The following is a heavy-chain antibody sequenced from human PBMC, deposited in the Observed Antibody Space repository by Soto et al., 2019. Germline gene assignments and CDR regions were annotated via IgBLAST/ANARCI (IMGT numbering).Heavy chain of an antibody. CDR3: ARDYFDFWSGYSLGYYYGMDV. CDR1: GYTFTSYG. D-gene: IGHD3-3*01. CDR2: ISAHNGNT. V-gene: IGHV1-18*01. J-gene: IGHJ6*02. Sequence: GASVKVSCKASGYTFTSYGISWVRQAPGQGLEWMGWISAHNGNTNYAQKLQGRVTMTTDISTSTAYLELWSLRSDDTAVYYCARDYFDFWSGYSLGYYYGMDVWGQGTTVTVSS.